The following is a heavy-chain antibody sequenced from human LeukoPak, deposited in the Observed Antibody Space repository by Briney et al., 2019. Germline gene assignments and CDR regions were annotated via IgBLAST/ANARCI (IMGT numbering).Heavy chain of an antibody. D-gene: IGHD3-22*01. CDR2: IYYSGST. J-gene: IGHJ4*02. V-gene: IGHV4-59*01. CDR1: GGSISSYY. Sequence: SETLSLTCTVSGGSISSYYWSWIRQPPGKGLEWIGDIYYSGSTNYNPSLKSRVTISVDTSKNQCSLKLSSVTAADTAVYYCAGASPDYYDSSGPNFDYWGQGTLVTVSS. CDR3: AGASPDYYDSSGPNFDY.